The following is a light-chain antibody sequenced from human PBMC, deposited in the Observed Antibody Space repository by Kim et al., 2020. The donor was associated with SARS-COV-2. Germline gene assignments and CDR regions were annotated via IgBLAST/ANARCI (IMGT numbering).Light chain of an antibody. CDR3: QQYNNWPPDT. J-gene: IGKJ2*01. CDR1: QSVSIN. V-gene: IGKV3-15*01. Sequence: EIVMTQSPATLSVSPGERATLSCRASQSVSINLAWYQQKPGQAPRLLIYGASTRATGIPARFSGSGSGTEFTLTISSLQSEDFAVYYCQQYNNWPPDTFGQGTKLEI. CDR2: GAS.